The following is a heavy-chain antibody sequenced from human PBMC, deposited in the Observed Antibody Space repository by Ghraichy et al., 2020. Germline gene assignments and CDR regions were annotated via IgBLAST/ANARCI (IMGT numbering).Heavy chain of an antibody. CDR3: AKNRRSATVTAVFDS. CDR1: GFIFNNYA. V-gene: IGHV3-30*18. D-gene: IGHD1-14*01. J-gene: IGHJ4*02. CDR2: ISFDSTHK. Sequence: GGSLRLSCAASGFIFNNYAMHWVRQAPGRGLEWVAVISFDSTHKSYGDSVKGRFTISRDRSNHTLYLQMTGLRVEDTAVYYCAKNRRSATVTAVFDSWGQGTMVTVSS.